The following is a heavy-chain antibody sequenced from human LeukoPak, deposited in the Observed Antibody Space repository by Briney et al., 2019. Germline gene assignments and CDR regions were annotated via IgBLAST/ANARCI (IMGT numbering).Heavy chain of an antibody. J-gene: IGHJ4*02. V-gene: IGHV4-31*03. CDR1: GDSISSGGYY. Sequence: PSETLSLACTVSGDSISSGGYYWSWIRQHPGKGLEWIGYIFYSGSTYYNPSLKSRLTISVDTSKNQFSLKLSSVTAADTAVYYCASALLFYNGYAYCYFDYWGQGTLVTVSS. CDR2: IFYSGST. CDR3: ASALLFYNGYAYCYFDY. D-gene: IGHD5-12*01.